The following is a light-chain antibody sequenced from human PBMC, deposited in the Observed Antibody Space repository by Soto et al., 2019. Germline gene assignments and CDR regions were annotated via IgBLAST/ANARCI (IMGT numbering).Light chain of an antibody. CDR2: WAS. CDR1: QSLFYSSNNRDY. CDR3: QQYFHAPIT. V-gene: IGKV4-1*01. J-gene: IGKJ5*01. Sequence: DIVMTQSPDSLAVSLGERATINCKSSQSLFYSSNNRDYLAWYQQKPGQSPKLVIYWASSRESGVPDRFSGGGSGTDFTLTINSLQAEDVAVYYCQQYFHAPITFSQGTRLEIK.